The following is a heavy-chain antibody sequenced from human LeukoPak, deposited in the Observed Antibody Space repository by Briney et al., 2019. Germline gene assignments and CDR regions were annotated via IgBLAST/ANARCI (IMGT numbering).Heavy chain of an antibody. D-gene: IGHD3-3*01. CDR1: GFSLSTSGVG. J-gene: IGHJ5*02. CDR2: IYWNDDK. CDR3: AHLNYDFWSGYYNGWLDP. Sequence: SGPTLVNPTQTLTLTCTFSGFSLSTSGVGVGWIRQPPGKALEWLALIYWNDDKRYSPSLKSRLTITKDTSKNQVVLTMTNMDPVDTATYYCAHLNYDFWSGYYNGWLDPWGQGTLVTVSS. V-gene: IGHV2-5*01.